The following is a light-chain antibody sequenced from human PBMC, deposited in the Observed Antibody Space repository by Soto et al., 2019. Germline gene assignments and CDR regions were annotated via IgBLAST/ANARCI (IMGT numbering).Light chain of an antibody. V-gene: IGLV2-14*01. Sequence: QSVLTQPASVSGSPGQSITISCTGTSSDVGDSNYVSWYQQHPGKAPKLMIYDVSYRPSGVSNRFSGSKSGNTPSLTISGLQAEDEADYYCRSYTSSSILFETGTKVTVL. CDR2: DVS. CDR1: SSDVGDSNY. J-gene: IGLJ1*01. CDR3: RSYTSSSIL.